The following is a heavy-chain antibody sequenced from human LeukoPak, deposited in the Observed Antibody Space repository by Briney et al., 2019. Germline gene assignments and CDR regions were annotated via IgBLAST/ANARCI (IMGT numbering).Heavy chain of an antibody. D-gene: IGHD3-22*01. V-gene: IGHV3-33*06. Sequence: GGSLRLSCAAAGFTFSSYWMSWVRQAPGKGLEWVAVIWYDGSNKYYADSVKGRFTISRDNSKNTLYLQMNSLRVEDTAVYFCAKRGVVIRVILVGFHKEAYYFDSWGQGALVTVSS. CDR1: GFTFSSYW. CDR2: IWYDGSNK. J-gene: IGHJ4*02. CDR3: AKRGVVIRVILVGFHKEAYYFDS.